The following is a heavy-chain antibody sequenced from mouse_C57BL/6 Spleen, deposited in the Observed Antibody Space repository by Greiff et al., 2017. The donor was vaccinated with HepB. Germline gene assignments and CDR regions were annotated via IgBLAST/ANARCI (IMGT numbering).Heavy chain of an antibody. Sequence: VKLMESGPELVKPGASVKISCKASGYTFTDYYINWVKQRPGQGLEWIGWIFPGSGSTYYNEKFKGKATLTVDKSSSTAYMLLSSLTSEDSAVYFCARYYGNFLAWFAYWGQGTLVTVSA. CDR3: ARYYGNFLAWFAY. D-gene: IGHD2-1*01. CDR1: GYTFTDYY. CDR2: IFPGSGST. V-gene: IGHV1-75*01. J-gene: IGHJ3*01.